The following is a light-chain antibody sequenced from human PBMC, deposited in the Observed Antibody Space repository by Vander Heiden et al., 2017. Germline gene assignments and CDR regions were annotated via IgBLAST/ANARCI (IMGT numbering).Light chain of an antibody. Sequence: ESVLTQPPANLSLSPGERATLSCRASQSVDYFAWYQQKPGQAPRLLIYGASNRATGIPAKFSGSGSGADFTLTISSLEPEDSAIYYCQQCTSWPPEYNFGQGTKLEIK. CDR2: GAS. J-gene: IGKJ2*01. V-gene: IGKV3-11*01. CDR3: QQCTSWPPEYN. CDR1: QSVDY.